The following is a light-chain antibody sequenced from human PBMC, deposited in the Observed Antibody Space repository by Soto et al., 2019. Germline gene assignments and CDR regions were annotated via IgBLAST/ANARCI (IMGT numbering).Light chain of an antibody. CDR2: KAS. CDR1: QSISSW. Sequence: DIQMTHSPSTLSASVGDRVTITCRASQSISSWLAWYQQKPGKAPKILIYKASTLKSGVPSRFSGSGSGTEFTLTISSLQNDDFATYYCQHYNSYSEAFGQGTKVDIK. CDR3: QHYNSYSEA. V-gene: IGKV1-5*03. J-gene: IGKJ1*01.